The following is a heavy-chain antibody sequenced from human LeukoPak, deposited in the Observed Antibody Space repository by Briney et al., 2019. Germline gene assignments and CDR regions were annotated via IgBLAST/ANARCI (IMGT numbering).Heavy chain of an antibody. D-gene: IGHD4-23*01. CDR2: IDTAGYT. J-gene: IGHJ4*02. CDR3: ARVGEGGKGFDY. CDR1: RFTFSSYD. Sequence: GGSLRLSCAASRFTFSSYDMHWVRLTTGKGLEWVSAIDTAGYTYYPGSVKGRFTISRENAKNSLYLQMNSLRAGDTAVYYCARVGEGGKGFDYWGQGTLVTVSS. V-gene: IGHV3-13*01.